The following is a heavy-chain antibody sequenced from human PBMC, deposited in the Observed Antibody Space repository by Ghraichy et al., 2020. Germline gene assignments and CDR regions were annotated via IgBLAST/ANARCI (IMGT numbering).Heavy chain of an antibody. D-gene: IGHD6-19*01. J-gene: IGHJ3*02. CDR2: ISGGGTST. V-gene: IGHV3-23*01. Sequence: GGSLRLSCAASGFSFSSYAMSWVRQAPGKGLEWVSAISGGGTSTCYADSVKGRFTISRDNSKNTLYLQMNSLRAEDTAVYYCAKAYSSGWYSLAPNAFNIWGQGKMVTVSS. CDR3: AKAYSSGWYSLAPNAFNI. CDR1: GFSFSSYA.